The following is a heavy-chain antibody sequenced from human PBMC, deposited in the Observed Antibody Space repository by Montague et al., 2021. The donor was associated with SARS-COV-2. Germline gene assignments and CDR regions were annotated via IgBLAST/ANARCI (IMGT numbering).Heavy chain of an antibody. V-gene: IGHV4-39*01. D-gene: IGHD2-15*01. CDR3: ARRAQWWLSWFFDL. CDR2: INYSGKT. J-gene: IGHJ2*01. CDR1: GGFISSGTYY. Sequence: SETLSLTCTVSGGFISSGTYYWGWVRQPPGKGLEWIGSINYSGKTYYNPSLKSRVTISVDTSKNQFSLKVTSVTAADTAVYYCARRAQWWLSWFFDLWGRGTLVTVSS.